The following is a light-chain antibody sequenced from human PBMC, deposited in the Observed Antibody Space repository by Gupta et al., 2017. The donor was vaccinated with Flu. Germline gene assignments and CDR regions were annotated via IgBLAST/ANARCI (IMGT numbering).Light chain of an antibody. CDR1: GLRAFY. CDR3: SSRDITSSHGI. V-gene: IGLV3-19*01. CDR2: GKN. Sequence: SSELTQDPAVSVALGQTVRITCQGDGLRAFYASWYQQKPGQAPVLVFFGKNSRPSGIPDRFSGSSAANTASLTITVAQAEEEAYYHCSSRDITSSHGIFGGGTRLTVV. J-gene: IGLJ2*01.